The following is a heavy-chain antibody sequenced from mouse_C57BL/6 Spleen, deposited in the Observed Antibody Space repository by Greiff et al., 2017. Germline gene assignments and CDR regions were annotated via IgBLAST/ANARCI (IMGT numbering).Heavy chain of an antibody. J-gene: IGHJ2*01. CDR2: INYDGSST. V-gene: IGHV5-16*01. Sequence: EVKLVESEGGLVQPGSSMKLSCTASGFTFSDYYMAWVRQVPEKGLEWVANINYDGSSTYYLDSLKSRFIISRDNAKNILYLQMSSLKSEDTATYYCARADYYGRGFDYWGQGTTLTVSS. CDR3: ARADYYGRGFDY. CDR1: GFTFSDYY. D-gene: IGHD1-1*01.